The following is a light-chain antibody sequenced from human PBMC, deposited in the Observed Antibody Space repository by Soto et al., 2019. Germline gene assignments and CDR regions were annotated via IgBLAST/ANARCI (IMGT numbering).Light chain of an antibody. V-gene: IGKV1-5*03. Sequence: DIQMTQSPSTLSASVGYRVTITCRASQSLSGWLAWYQQKSGKAPKLLIYMASTLQSGVPSRFSGTGSGTEFTLTISSLQPDDFATYYCQQYHSYPLTFGGGTKVGIK. J-gene: IGKJ4*01. CDR1: QSLSGW. CDR2: MAS. CDR3: QQYHSYPLT.